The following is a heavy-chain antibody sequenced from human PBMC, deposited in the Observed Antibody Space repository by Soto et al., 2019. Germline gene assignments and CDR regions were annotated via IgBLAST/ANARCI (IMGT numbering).Heavy chain of an antibody. V-gene: IGHV1-46*01. CDR3: ARLEDYDILTGYVLADY. CDR2: INPSGGST. Sequence: ASVKVSCTASGYTFTSYCMHWVRQAPGQGLEWMGIINPSGGSTSYAQKFQGRVTMTRDTSTSTVYMELSSLRSEDTAVYYCARLEDYDILTGYVLADYWGQGTQVTVS. D-gene: IGHD3-9*01. CDR1: GYTFTSYC. J-gene: IGHJ4*02.